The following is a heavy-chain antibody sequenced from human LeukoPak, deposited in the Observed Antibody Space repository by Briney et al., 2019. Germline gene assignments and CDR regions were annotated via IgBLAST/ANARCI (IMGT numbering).Heavy chain of an antibody. V-gene: IGHV4-59*01. D-gene: IGHD2-2*01. CDR2: ISYSGGT. J-gene: IGHJ3*02. Sequence: SETLSLTCTGSGDSITNYYWSWIRQPPGKGLECIAYISYSGGTKYNPSLRSRVTISLDTSKNQFSLELSSVTAADTAIYYCARDRAYANSGGYAFDTWGQGTMVTVSS. CDR1: GDSITNYY. CDR3: ARDRAYANSGGYAFDT.